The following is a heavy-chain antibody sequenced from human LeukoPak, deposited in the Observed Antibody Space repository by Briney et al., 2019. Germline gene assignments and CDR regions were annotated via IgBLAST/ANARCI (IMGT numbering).Heavy chain of an antibody. CDR3: ARVQYAAGSYYMDV. CDR1: RGSISRYY. D-gene: IGHD2-15*01. Sequence: SETLSLTCTVSRGSISRYYWSWIRQPPGKGLEWIGFSYYTGNTNYNPSLKSRVTISVDTSTNQFSLKLSSVTAADTAVYYCARVQYAAGSYYMDVWGEGTTVTVSS. J-gene: IGHJ6*03. V-gene: IGHV4-59*01. CDR2: SYYTGNT.